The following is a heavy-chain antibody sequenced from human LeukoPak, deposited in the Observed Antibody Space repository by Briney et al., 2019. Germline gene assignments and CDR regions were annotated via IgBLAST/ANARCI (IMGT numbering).Heavy chain of an antibody. J-gene: IGHJ3*02. CDR3: ARVHRETYGAFDI. V-gene: IGHV4-4*02. Sequence: PSETLSLTCAVSGGSISSINWWSWVRQAPGKGLEWIGEIYHTGSTNYNPSLKSRVTISVDKSKNHFSLNLSSVTAADTAVYYCARVHRETYGAFDIWGQGTMVTVSS. CDR2: IYHTGST. D-gene: IGHD3-10*01. CDR1: GGSISSINW.